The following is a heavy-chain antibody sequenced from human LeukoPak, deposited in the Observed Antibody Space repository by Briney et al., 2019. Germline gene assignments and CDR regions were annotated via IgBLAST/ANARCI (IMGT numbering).Heavy chain of an antibody. V-gene: IGHV1-18*01. CDR1: GYTFTSYG. CDR3: ARVVYYDSSGYFDN. D-gene: IGHD3-22*01. J-gene: IGHJ4*02. CDR2: ISAYNGNT. Sequence: GASVKVSCKASGYTFTSYGISWVQQAPGQGLEWMGWISAYNGNTNYAQKLQGRVTLTTDTSTSTVYMQLRSLRSDDTAVYYCARVVYYDSSGYFDNWGQGTLVTVSP.